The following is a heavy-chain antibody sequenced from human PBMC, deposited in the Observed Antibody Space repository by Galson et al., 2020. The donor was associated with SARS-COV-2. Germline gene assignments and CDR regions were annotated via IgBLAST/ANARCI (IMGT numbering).Heavy chain of an antibody. V-gene: IGHV3-23*01. CDR1: GFTFSSYP. CDR2: LSGSGFST. CDR3: AKDLLEVRAFYAMDV. Sequence: GESPKIPCAASGFTFSSYPMNWARQAPGKGLEWVSTLSGSGFSTYYAVSVKGRFTISRDNSKNTAYLQMNSLRAEDTAVYYCAKDLLEVRAFYAMDVWGQGTTVTVSS. J-gene: IGHJ6*02.